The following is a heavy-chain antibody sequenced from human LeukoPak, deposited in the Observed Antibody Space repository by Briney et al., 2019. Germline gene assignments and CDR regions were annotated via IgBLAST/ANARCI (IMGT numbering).Heavy chain of an antibody. CDR2: IYYSGST. J-gene: IGHJ4*02. V-gene: IGHV4-59*01. D-gene: IGHD5-24*01. CDR1: GGSISSYY. CDR3: ARDMAAAYDY. Sequence: SSETLSLTCTVSGGSISSYYWNWIRQPPGRGLEWIGYIYYSGSTNYNPSLKSRVTISVDTSKNQFSLKLSSVTAADTAVYYCARDMAAAYDYWGQGTLVTVSS.